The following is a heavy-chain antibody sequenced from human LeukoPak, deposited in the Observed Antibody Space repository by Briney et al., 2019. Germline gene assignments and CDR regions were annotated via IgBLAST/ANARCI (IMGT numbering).Heavy chain of an antibody. V-gene: IGHV1-18*01. CDR3: ARDFIAAAGQDAFDI. J-gene: IGHJ3*02. D-gene: IGHD6-13*01. CDR1: GYSFTTYG. Sequence: ASVKVSCKASGYSFTTYGISWVRQAPGQGLEWTGWISTYNGNTNYAQKLQGRVTMTTDTSTSTAYMELRSLRSDDTAVYYCARDFIAAAGQDAFDIWGQGTMVTVSS. CDR2: ISTYNGNT.